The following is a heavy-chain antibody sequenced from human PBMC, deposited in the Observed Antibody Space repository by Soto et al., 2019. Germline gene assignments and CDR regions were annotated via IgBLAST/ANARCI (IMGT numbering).Heavy chain of an antibody. CDR3: ARGGALSTSWYWGDGLVS. CDR2: IIPVFGTP. CDR1: GYSFSSHA. Sequence: QVQLEQSGSEVQKSGSSVKVSCKASGYSFSSHAITWVRQAPGHGLEWMGGIIPVFGTPTYAQKFQGRLTISADKSTNTSYLELRSLRSEDTAVYYCARGGALSTSWYWGDGLVSCGQGTQVTVSS. J-gene: IGHJ4*02. V-gene: IGHV1-69*06. D-gene: IGHD6-13*01.